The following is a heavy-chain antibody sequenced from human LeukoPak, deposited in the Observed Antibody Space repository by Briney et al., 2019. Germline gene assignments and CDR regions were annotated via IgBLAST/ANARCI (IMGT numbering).Heavy chain of an antibody. CDR3: ARGYDFWSGSPSSV. J-gene: IGHJ6*04. CDR2: IYYSGST. V-gene: IGHV4-59*01. D-gene: IGHD3-3*01. CDR1: GGSISSYY. Sequence: SETLSLTCSVSGGSISSYYWSWIRQPPGKGLEWIGYIYYSGSTNYNPSLKSRVTISVDTSKNQFSLKLSSVTAADTAVYYCARGYDFWSGSPSSVWGKGITVTVSS.